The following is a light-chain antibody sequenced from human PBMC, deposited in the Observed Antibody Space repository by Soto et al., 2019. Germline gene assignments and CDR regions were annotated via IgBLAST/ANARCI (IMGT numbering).Light chain of an antibody. Sequence: QSVLPKPPLASVNPEQRVPIPCSGSRTKIGSNTVNWYQQLPGTAPQLSIDSNHQRPSGVPDRLSGSKSVTSASLAISGLQSEGAADYDCAALDESLNGWGVGGGTKLTV. V-gene: IGLV1-44*01. CDR1: RTKIGSNT. CDR2: SNH. CDR3: AALDESLNGWG. J-gene: IGLJ3*02.